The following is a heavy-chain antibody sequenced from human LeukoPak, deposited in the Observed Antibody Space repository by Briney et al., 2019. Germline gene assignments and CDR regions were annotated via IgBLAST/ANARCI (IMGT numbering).Heavy chain of an antibody. V-gene: IGHV3-23*01. D-gene: IGHD2/OR15-2a*01. CDR1: GFDFSGYA. Sequence: GGSLRLSCAASGFDFSGYAMSWVRQAAAKGLEWVAGIGSDGSTHHAEPVKGRFAISRDNSKSTVYLQMNSLRAEDTALYYCGKDLHFYVAMDVWGQGTTVTVPS. J-gene: IGHJ6*02. CDR2: IGSDGST. CDR3: GKDLHFYVAMDV.